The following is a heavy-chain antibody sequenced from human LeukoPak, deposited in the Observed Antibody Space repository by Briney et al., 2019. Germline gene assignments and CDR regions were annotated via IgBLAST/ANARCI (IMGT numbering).Heavy chain of an antibody. CDR2: ISSSSSYI. Sequence: GGSLRLSCAASGFTFSSYSMNWVRQAPGKGLEWVSSISSSSSYIYYADSVKGRFTISRDNAKNSLYLQMNSLRAEVTAVYYCARVALRAPLDYWGQGTLVTVSS. D-gene: IGHD5-12*01. CDR3: ARVALRAPLDY. CDR1: GFTFSSYS. J-gene: IGHJ4*02. V-gene: IGHV3-21*01.